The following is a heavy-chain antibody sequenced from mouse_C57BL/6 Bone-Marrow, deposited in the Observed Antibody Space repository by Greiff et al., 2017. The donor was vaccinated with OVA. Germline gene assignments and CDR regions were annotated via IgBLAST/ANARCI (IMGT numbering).Heavy chain of an antibody. Sequence: EVQLQQSGAELVRPGASVKLSCTASGFNIKDDYMHWVKERPEQGLEWIGWIDPENGDTEYASKFQGKATITADTSSKTVYLHLSSLTSADTAVYYGTTYRYWGQGTTLTVSS. V-gene: IGHV14-4*01. CDR3: TTYRY. CDR2: IDPENGDT. CDR1: GFNIKDDY. J-gene: IGHJ2*01.